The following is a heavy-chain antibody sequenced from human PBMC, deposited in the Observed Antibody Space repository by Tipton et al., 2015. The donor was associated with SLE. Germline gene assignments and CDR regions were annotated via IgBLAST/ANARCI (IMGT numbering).Heavy chain of an antibody. CDR2: IYYSGST. D-gene: IGHD2-2*02. V-gene: IGHV4-39*07. Sequence: TLSLTCSVSGASIDRSGFYWVWMHQSPGKGLEWIGTIYYSGSTFYHPSLKSRVTISVDTSKTQLSLNVSSVTAADTAIYYCARAPPTIPPPGFDVWGPGTMVTVSS. CDR3: ARAPPTIPPPGFDV. J-gene: IGHJ3*01. CDR1: GASIDRSGFY.